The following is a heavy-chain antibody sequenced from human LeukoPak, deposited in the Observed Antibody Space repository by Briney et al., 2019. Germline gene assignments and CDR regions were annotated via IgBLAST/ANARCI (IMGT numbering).Heavy chain of an antibody. D-gene: IGHD6-19*01. CDR2: INAGNGDT. CDR1: GYTFTNYA. Sequence: ASVKVSCKASGYTFTNYAVNWLRQAPGQRLEWMGWINAGNGDTKFSQNYQARVTITRDASASTAYMELSSLRSEDTAVYYCARPYGYSSGFDAFDIWGQGTMVTVSS. V-gene: IGHV1-3*01. J-gene: IGHJ3*02. CDR3: ARPYGYSSGFDAFDI.